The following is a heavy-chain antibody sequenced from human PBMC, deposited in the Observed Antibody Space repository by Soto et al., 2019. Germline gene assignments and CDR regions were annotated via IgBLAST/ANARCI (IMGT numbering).Heavy chain of an antibody. J-gene: IGHJ6*02. CDR1: GFSFSTYE. D-gene: IGHD2-15*01. CDR3: ANGGWLDV. Sequence: EVQLLESGGGLVQPGGSLRLACDASGFSFSTYEMTWARQAPGKGLEWVAFINPSSGTTHYADSVKGRFTISRDNSKDSLYLQLTSLRVEDTAVWYGANGGWLDVWGQGTTVTVAS. V-gene: IGHV3-23*01. CDR2: INPSSGTT.